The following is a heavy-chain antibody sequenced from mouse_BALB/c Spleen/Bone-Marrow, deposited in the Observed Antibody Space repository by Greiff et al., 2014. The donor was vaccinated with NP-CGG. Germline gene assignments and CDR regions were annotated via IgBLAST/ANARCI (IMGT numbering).Heavy chain of an antibody. J-gene: IGHJ3*01. D-gene: IGHD2-12*01. CDR2: IDPYYGTT. Sequence: EVQLQQSGPELEKPGASVKISCKASGHSFTGYNMNWVKQSHGKSLEWIGHIDPYYGTTTFNQKFKDKATLTVDKSSSTAYMQLKSLTSEDSAVYYCTRSRAYFSDWFTYWGQGTLVTVSA. CDR3: TRSRAYFSDWFTY. V-gene: IGHV1-39*01. CDR1: GHSFTGYN.